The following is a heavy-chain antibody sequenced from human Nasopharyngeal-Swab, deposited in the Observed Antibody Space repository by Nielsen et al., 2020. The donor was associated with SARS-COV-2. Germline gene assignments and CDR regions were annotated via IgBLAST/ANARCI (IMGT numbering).Heavy chain of an antibody. Sequence: ASVKVSCKASGYTFSANYMHWVRQAPGQGLEWMGRINPDSGATNYEYKFEGRVTMTRDTSISTAYMELSRLTSDDTAVYYCAREDGLYSSGWYWGFDFWGQGTLVSVSS. D-gene: IGHD6-19*01. CDR3: AREDGLYSSGWYWGFDF. CDR1: GYTFSANY. V-gene: IGHV1-2*06. CDR2: INPDSGAT. J-gene: IGHJ4*02.